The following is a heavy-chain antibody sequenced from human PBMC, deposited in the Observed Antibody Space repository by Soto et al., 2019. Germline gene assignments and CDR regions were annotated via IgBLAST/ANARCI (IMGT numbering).Heavy chain of an antibody. V-gene: IGHV3-49*04. CDR3: ARDQRGYDY. CDR1: GFTSGDYA. D-gene: IGHD6-13*01. CDR2: IRSKAYGGTT. Sequence: ALRLSCTASGFTSGDYAMSWVRQAPGEGLEGVGFIRSKAYGGTTEYAASVKGRFTISRDDSKSIAYLQMNSLKTEDTAVYYCARDQRGYDYWGQGTLVTVSS. J-gene: IGHJ4*02.